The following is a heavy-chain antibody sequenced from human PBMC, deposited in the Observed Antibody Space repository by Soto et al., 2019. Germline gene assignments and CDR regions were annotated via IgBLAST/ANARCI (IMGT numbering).Heavy chain of an antibody. D-gene: IGHD4-17*01. Sequence: GXSVKGSYKASGGTFSSYAISWVRQAPVQGLEWMGGIIPIFGTANYAQKFQGRVTITADESTSTAYMELSSLRSEDTAVYYCARDDYGGNSGTTNYSYYGMDVWGQGTTVTVS. V-gene: IGHV1-69*13. CDR3: ARDDYGGNSGTTNYSYYGMDV. CDR1: GGTFSSYA. CDR2: IIPIFGTA. J-gene: IGHJ6*02.